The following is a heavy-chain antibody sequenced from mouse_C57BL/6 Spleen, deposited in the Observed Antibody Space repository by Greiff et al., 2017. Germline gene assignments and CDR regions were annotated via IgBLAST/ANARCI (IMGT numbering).Heavy chain of an antibody. CDR2: ISSGGSYT. J-gene: IGHJ1*03. Sequence: EVKLMESGGDLVKPGGSLKLSCAASGFTFSSYGMSWVRQTPDKRLEWVATISSGGSYTYYPDSVKGRFTISRDNAKNTLYLQMSSLKSEDTAMYYCARQGSSNWYFDVWGTGTTVTVSS. CDR3: ARQGSSNWYFDV. CDR1: GFTFSSYG. V-gene: IGHV5-6*01. D-gene: IGHD1-1*01.